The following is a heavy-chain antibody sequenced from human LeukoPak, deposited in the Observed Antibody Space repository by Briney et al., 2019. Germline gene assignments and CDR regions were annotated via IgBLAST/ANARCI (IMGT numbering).Heavy chain of an antibody. V-gene: IGHV3-21*01. CDR2: ISSSSSYI. D-gene: IGHD5-18*01. CDR1: GFTFSSYS. Sequence: PGGSLRLSCAASGFTFSSYSMNWVRQAPGKGPEWVSSISSSSSYIYYADSVKGRFTISRDNAKNSLYLQMNSLRAEDTAVYYCARDPYSYGYFDYWGQGTLVTVSS. CDR3: ARDPYSYGYFDY. J-gene: IGHJ4*02.